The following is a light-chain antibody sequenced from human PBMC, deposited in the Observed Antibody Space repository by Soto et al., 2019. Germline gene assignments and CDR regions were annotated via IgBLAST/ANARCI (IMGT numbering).Light chain of an antibody. CDR3: QSYDRSLSGSYV. Sequence: QSVLTQPPSVSGAPGQRVIISCTGSSSNIGAGYDAHWYQQLPGTAPRLLIYDNNNRPSGVPARFSVSKSDTSASLAITGLQPEDEADYYCQSYDRSLSGSYVFGTGTKLTVL. CDR1: SSNIGAGYD. V-gene: IGLV1-40*01. CDR2: DNN. J-gene: IGLJ1*01.